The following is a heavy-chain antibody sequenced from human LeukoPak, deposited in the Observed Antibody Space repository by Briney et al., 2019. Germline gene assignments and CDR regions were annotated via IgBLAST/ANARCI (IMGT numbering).Heavy chain of an antibody. J-gene: IGHJ6*03. CDR1: GFTFNVYS. CDR2: ISSSLDSSM. Sequence: GGSLRLSCAASGFTFNVYSMNWVRQAPGKGLEWVSFISSSLDSSMYYADSVKGRFTISRDNAKNSLYLQMNSLRAEVTAVYYCARGVRDILSGYYTDYYFYYMDVWGKGTTVTVSS. V-gene: IGHV3-48*01. CDR3: ARGVRDILSGYYTDYYFYYMDV. D-gene: IGHD3-3*01.